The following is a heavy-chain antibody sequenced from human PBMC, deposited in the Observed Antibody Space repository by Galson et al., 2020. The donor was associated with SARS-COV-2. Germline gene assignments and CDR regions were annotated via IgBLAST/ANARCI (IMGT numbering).Heavy chain of an antibody. D-gene: IGHD5-12*01. V-gene: IGHV4-59*01. CDR1: DASISDSH. J-gene: IGHJ4*02. Sequence: SETLSLTCTVSDASISDSHWTWIPQAPGQGLEWVGSIYYSENDIENISYNPSLKSRVTISVDASRNQVSLKLGSVTAADTAIYFCARAGYTGGPFDYWGQGTLVTVSS. CDR3: ARAGYTGGPFDY. CDR2: IYYSENDIENI.